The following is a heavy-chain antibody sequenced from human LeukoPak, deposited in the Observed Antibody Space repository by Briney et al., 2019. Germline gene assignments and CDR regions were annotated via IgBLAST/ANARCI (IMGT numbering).Heavy chain of an antibody. J-gene: IGHJ5*02. V-gene: IGHV4-39*01. CDR3: ASLGKYYDFLSGYYKEGNWFDP. CDR2: IYYSGST. Sequence: SETLSLTCAVSGGSISSSRVHWGWIRQPPGKGLEWIGNIYYSGSTDYNPSLKSRVTISIDTSKTQFSLRLTSVTAADTAVYYCASLGKYYDFLSGYYKEGNWFDPWGQGTLVIVSS. CDR1: GGSISSSRVH. D-gene: IGHD3-3*01.